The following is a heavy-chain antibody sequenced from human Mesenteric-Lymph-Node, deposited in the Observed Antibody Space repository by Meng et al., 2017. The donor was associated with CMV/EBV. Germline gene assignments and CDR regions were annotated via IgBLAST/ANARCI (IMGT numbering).Heavy chain of an antibody. V-gene: IGHV4-39*01. J-gene: IGHJ4*02. Sequence: SGGSISSSNYYWGWIRQPPGKGLEWIGSVYYSGSTYYNPSLKSRVTISVDTSKNQFSPKLSSVTAADTAVYYCASPHSSGYIDWIDYWGQGTLVTVSS. CDR1: GGSISSSNYY. CDR2: VYYSGST. CDR3: ASPHSSGYIDWIDY. D-gene: IGHD3-22*01.